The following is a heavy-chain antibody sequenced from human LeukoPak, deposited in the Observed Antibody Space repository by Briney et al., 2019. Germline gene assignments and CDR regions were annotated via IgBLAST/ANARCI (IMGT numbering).Heavy chain of an antibody. CDR3: ARGLALS. CDR1: GFAFHNYW. V-gene: IGHV3-7*01. J-gene: IGHJ4*02. CDR2: IKVDGSEE. Sequence: GGSLRLSCAASGFAFHNYWMSWVRQAPGKGLEWVANIKVDGSEEYYVDSVKGRFTISRDNAKNSLYLQMNSLRAEDTAVYYCARGLALSWGQGTLVTVSS.